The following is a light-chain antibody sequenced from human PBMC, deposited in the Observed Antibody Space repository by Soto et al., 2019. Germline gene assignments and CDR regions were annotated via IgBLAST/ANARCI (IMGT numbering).Light chain of an antibody. CDR3: CSFAGSYNVV. CDR2: DVS. V-gene: IGLV2-11*01. J-gene: IGLJ2*01. CDR1: SSDVGGHNY. Sequence: QSALTQPRSVSGSPGHSVTMSCTGTSSDVGGHNYVSWYQQHPGKAPKLMVYDVSKRPSGVPDRFSGSKSGNTASLTISGLQAEDEADYYCCSFAGSYNVVFGGGTKLTVL.